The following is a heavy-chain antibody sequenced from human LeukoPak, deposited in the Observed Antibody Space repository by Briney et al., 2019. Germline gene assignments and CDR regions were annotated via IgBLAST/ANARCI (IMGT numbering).Heavy chain of an antibody. J-gene: IGHJ3*02. V-gene: IGHV4-34*01. CDR2: INHSGST. CDR3: AREAHYYGSGSYYNAFDI. Sequence: TSETLSLTCAVYGGSFSGYYWSWIRQPPGKGLEWIGEINHSGSTNYNPSLKSRVTISVDTSKNQFSLKLSSVTAADTAVYYCAREAHYYGSGSYYNAFDIWGQGTMVTVSS. CDR1: GGSFSGYY. D-gene: IGHD3-10*01.